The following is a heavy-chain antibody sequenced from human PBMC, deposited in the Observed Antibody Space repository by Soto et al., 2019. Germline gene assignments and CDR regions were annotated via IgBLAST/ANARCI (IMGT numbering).Heavy chain of an antibody. D-gene: IGHD3-22*01. Sequence: GGSLRLSCAASGFTFSSYSMNWVRQAPGKGLEWVSSISSSSSYIYYADSVKGRFTISRDNAKNSLYLQMNSLRAEDTAVYYCARGNLDTYYYDSSGYYAYYYGMDVWGQGTTVTVSS. CDR3: ARGNLDTYYYDSSGYYAYYYGMDV. J-gene: IGHJ6*02. CDR2: ISSSSSYI. CDR1: GFTFSSYS. V-gene: IGHV3-21*01.